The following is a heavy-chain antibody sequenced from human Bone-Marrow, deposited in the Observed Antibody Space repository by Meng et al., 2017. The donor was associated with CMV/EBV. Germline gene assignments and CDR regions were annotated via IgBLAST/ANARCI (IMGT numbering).Heavy chain of an antibody. D-gene: IGHD1-26*01. CDR2: INHSGST. V-gene: IGHV4-34*01. CDR1: GGSFSGYY. CDR3: ARGRRRIVGATD. Sequence: LETLSLTCAVYGGSFSGYYWSWIRQPPGKGLEWIGEINHSGSTNYNPSLKSRVTISVDTSKNQFSLKLSSVTAADTAVYYCARGRRRIVGATDWGQGTLVTVSS. J-gene: IGHJ4*02.